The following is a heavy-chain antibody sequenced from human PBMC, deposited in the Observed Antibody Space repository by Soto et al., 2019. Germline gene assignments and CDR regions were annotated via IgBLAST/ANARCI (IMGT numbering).Heavy chain of an antibody. V-gene: IGHV1-18*04. D-gene: IGHD3-3*02. CDR2: ISTYNGNT. J-gene: IGHJ5*02. Sequence: GASVKVSCKTSTYNFTNYGITWVRQAPGQGLEWVGRISTYNGNTKSAHNLQGRVTMTTDTSTATAYMDLRALRSDDTALYYCARIISSAADRWGQGPLVTVSS. CDR3: ARIISSAADR. CDR1: TYNFTNYG.